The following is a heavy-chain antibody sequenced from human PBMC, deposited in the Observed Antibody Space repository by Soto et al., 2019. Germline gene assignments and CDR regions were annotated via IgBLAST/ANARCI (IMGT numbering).Heavy chain of an antibody. J-gene: IGHJ1*01. CDR2: ISGSGAST. V-gene: IGHV3-23*01. CDR1: VSPGARYT. D-gene: IGHD3-10*01. CDR3: AKASGTPYYYGSGTIEY. Sequence: GVSLRLFRPASVSPGARYTMILIQPPPGTVLEWVSTISGSGASTYYADSVKGRFTISRDNSKNTLYLQMNSLRAEDTAVYYCAKASGTPYYYGSGTIEY.